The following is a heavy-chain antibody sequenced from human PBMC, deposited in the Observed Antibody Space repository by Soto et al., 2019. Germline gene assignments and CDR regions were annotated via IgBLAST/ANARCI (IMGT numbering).Heavy chain of an antibody. J-gene: IGHJ3*02. D-gene: IGHD2-21*02. V-gene: IGHV5-51*03. CDR2: IYPGDSDT. CDR1: GYSFTSYW. Sequence: EVQLVQSGAEVKKPGESLKISCKGSGYSFTSYWIGWVRQMPGKGLEWMGIIYPGDSDTRYSPSFQGQVTISADKSISTAYLQWSSLKASDTATYYCARVNCGGDCYSIAVAFDIWGQGTMVTVSS. CDR3: ARVNCGGDCYSIAVAFDI.